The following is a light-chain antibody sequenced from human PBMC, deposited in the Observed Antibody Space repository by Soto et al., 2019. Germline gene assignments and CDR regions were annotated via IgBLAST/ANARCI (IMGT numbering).Light chain of an antibody. CDR3: CSHAGSNNFYV. CDR2: EVN. V-gene: IGLV2-8*01. J-gene: IGLJ1*01. CDR1: SSDVGGYNY. Sequence: QSVLTQPPSASGSPGQSVTISCTGTSSDVGGYNYVSWHQQHPGKAPKLMIYEVNKRPSGVPERFSGSKSGNTASLTVSGLQAEDEADYYCCSHAGSNNFYVFGTGTKVTVL.